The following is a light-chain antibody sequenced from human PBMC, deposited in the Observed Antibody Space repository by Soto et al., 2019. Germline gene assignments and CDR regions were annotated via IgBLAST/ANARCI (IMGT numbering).Light chain of an antibody. J-gene: IGKJ5*01. Sequence: EIVLTQSPATLSLSPGERATLSCRASQSVSSYLAWYQQKPGQAPRXLIYDASNRATGIPARFSGSGSGTELTITISSLQSEDFEVYYCQQYYDWPITFGQGTRLEI. CDR3: QQYYDWPIT. CDR2: DAS. V-gene: IGKV3-15*01. CDR1: QSVSSY.